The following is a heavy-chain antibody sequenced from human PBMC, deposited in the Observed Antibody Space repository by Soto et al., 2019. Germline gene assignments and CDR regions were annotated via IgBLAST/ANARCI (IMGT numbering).Heavy chain of an antibody. CDR2: INPNSGGT. J-gene: IGHJ4*02. CDR3: ASAGYSSGCQHSDY. D-gene: IGHD6-25*01. V-gene: IGHV1-2*02. CDR1: GYTFTGYY. Sequence: ASVKVSCKASGYTFTGYYMHWVRQAPGQGLEWMGWINPNSGGTNYAQKFQGRVTMTRDTSIRTAYMALSRLRSDDTAVYYCASAGYSSGCQHSDYWGPGNMVTVYS.